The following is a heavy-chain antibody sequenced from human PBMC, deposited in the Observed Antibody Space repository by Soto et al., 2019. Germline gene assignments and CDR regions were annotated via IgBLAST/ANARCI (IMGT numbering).Heavy chain of an antibody. V-gene: IGHV1-69*01. CDR2: IIPIFGTA. CDR1: GGTFSSYA. Sequence: QVQLVQSGAEVKKPGSSVKVSCKASGGTFSSYAISWVRQAPGQGLEWMGGIIPIFGTANYAQKFQGRVTMTADESTGTAYMELSSLRSEDTAVYYCARETEYSSSRTYYYYGMDVWGQGTTVTVSS. J-gene: IGHJ6*02. D-gene: IGHD6-6*01. CDR3: ARETEYSSSRTYYYYGMDV.